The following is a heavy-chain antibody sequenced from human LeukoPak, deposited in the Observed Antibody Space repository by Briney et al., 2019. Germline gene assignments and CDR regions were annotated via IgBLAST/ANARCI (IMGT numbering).Heavy chain of an antibody. V-gene: IGHV1-18*01. CDR1: VYTFTSYG. Sequence: ASVKVSCKASVYTFTSYGISWVRQAPGQGLEWMGWISAYNGNTNYAQKLQGRVTMTTDTSTSTAYMELRSLRSDYTAVYYCARDRSGEPYYYDTDFDYWGQGTLVTVSS. D-gene: IGHD3-22*01. J-gene: IGHJ4*02. CDR3: ARDRSGEPYYYDTDFDY. CDR2: ISAYNGNT.